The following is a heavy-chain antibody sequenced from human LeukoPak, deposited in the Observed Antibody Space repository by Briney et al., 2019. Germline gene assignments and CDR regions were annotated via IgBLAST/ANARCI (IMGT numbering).Heavy chain of an antibody. Sequence: PGGSLRLSCAASGFTFSSYAMSWVRQAPDKGREWVSAISGSGDSTNYADSVKGRFTISRDTSKNTLYLQMNSLRAEDTAVYYCAKTGGIAARGGWYFDYWGQGTLVTVSS. V-gene: IGHV3-23*01. CDR1: GFTFSSYA. CDR3: AKTGGIAARGGWYFDY. CDR2: ISGSGDST. D-gene: IGHD6-6*01. J-gene: IGHJ4*02.